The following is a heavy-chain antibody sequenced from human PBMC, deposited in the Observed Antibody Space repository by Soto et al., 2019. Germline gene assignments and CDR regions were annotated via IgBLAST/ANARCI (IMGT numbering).Heavy chain of an antibody. CDR2: IYYSGST. J-gene: IGHJ6*02. CDR1: GGSISSSSYY. D-gene: IGHD7-27*01. Sequence: SETLSLTCTVSGGSISSSSYYWGWIRQPPGKGLEWIGSIYYSGSTYYNPSLKSRVTISVDTSKNQFSLKLSSVTAADTAVYYCARHDLGYYGMDVWGQGTTVTVSS. V-gene: IGHV4-39*01. CDR3: ARHDLGYYGMDV.